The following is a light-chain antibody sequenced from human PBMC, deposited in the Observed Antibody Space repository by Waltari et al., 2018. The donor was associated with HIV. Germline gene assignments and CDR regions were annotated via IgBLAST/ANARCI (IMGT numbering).Light chain of an antibody. CDR1: KLGDKY. CDR3: QAWDSSTARGV. J-gene: IGLJ2*01. V-gene: IGLV3-1*01. Sequence: SYELTQPPSVSVSPGQTASIPCSGSKLGDKYVCWYQQKAGRSPVLVIYEDNKRPSGIPGRFSCSNSGSTATLTITGTQAMDEGDYYCQAWDSSTARGVFGGGTNLTVL. CDR2: EDN.